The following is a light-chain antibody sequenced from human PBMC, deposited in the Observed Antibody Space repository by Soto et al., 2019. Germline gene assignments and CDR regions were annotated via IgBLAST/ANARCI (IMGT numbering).Light chain of an antibody. J-gene: IGKJ5*01. V-gene: IGKV3-11*01. CDR2: DAS. CDR3: QQRYNWPLIT. Sequence: EIVLTQSPATLSLSPGERATLSCRASQSVRTNLAWYQQKVGQAPRLLIYDASNRATGIPARFSGSGSGTDFTLTIISLEPEDFAVYYCQQRYNWPLITFGQGTRLEIK. CDR1: QSVRTN.